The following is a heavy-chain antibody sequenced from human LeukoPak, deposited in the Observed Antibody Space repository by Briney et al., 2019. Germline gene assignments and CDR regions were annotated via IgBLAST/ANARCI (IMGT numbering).Heavy chain of an antibody. Sequence: GGSLRLSCAASGFTFDDYGMSWVRQAPGKGLEWVSGINWNGGSTGYVDSVKGRFTISRDNAKNSLYLQMNSLRAEDTALYYCARRKIAARGGGSDYWGQGTLVTVSS. D-gene: IGHD6-6*01. CDR2: INWNGGST. J-gene: IGHJ4*02. CDR1: GFTFDDYG. CDR3: ARRKIAARGGGSDY. V-gene: IGHV3-20*04.